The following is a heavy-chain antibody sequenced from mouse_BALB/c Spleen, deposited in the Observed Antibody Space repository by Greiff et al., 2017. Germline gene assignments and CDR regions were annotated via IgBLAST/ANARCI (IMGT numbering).Heavy chain of an antibody. CDR3: ARLPGRPYFDG. CDR2: IDPANGDT. CDR1: GFNIKDTY. V-gene: IGHV14-3*02. Sequence: VQLQQSGAELVKPGASVKLSCTASGFNIKDTYMHWVKQRPEQGLEWIGRIDPANGDTKYDPKFQGKATITVDTSSNTAYLQLSSLTSEDTAVYYCARLPGRPYFDGWGAGTTVTVSS. J-gene: IGHJ1*01.